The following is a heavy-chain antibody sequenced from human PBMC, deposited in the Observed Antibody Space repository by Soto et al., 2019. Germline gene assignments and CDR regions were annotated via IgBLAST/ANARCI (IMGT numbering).Heavy chain of an antibody. CDR1: GFSFTNAW. Sequence: GGTLRLSCAASGFSFTNAWMNWVRQAPGKGLEWVGRIKSKTDGGTADYAAPVKGRFTISRDESKNTLYLQMNSLKTEDTAVYYCTTGMSGPKNFWGQGTLVTVSS. CDR3: TTGMSGPKNF. V-gene: IGHV3-15*07. D-gene: IGHD6-25*01. J-gene: IGHJ4*02. CDR2: IKSKTDGGTA.